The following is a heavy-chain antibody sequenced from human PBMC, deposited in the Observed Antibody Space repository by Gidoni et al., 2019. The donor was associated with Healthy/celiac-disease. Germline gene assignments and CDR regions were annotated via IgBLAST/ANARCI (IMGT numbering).Heavy chain of an antibody. J-gene: IGHJ4*02. Sequence: EVQLVESGGGLVKPGGSLRLSCAASGFPSMSYSMTWVRQAPGKGLEWVSSISSSSSYIYYADSVKGRFTISRDNAKNSLYLQMNSLRAEDTAVYYCARVWGNSGYDYFDYWGQGTLVTVSS. CDR2: ISSSSSYI. D-gene: IGHD5-12*01. CDR1: GFPSMSYS. V-gene: IGHV3-21*01. CDR3: ARVWGNSGYDYFDY.